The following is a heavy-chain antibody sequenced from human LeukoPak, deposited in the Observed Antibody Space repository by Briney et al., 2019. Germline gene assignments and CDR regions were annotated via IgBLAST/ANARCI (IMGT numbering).Heavy chain of an antibody. CDR1: GYTFTSYG. CDR3: ARDAGLYCSSTSCPHYDAFDI. V-gene: IGHV1-18*01. D-gene: IGHD2-2*01. J-gene: IGHJ3*02. CDR2: ISAYNGNT. Sequence: GASVKVSCKASGYTFTSYGISWVRQAPGQGLEWMGWISAYNGNTNYAQKLQGRVTMTRDTSISTAYMELSRLRSDDTAVYYCARDAGLYCSSTSCPHYDAFDIWGQGTMVTVSS.